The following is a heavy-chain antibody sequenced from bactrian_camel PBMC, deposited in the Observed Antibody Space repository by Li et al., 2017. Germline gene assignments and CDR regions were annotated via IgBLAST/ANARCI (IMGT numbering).Heavy chain of an antibody. CDR2: ISDDGET. CDR1: GFAFAGTS. D-gene: IGHD6*01. J-gene: IGHJ4*01. Sequence: QLVESGGGSVQAGGSLTLSCTASGFAFAGTSMGWYRQGPGRACQLVSSISDDGETWYPASVKGRFTLSQDNAKNTVTVYLQMNGLKPEDTAMYFCAARRYCLGWAGYGDDWPDWGQGTQVTVS. V-gene: IGHV3S55*01. CDR3: AARRYCLGWAGYGDDWPD.